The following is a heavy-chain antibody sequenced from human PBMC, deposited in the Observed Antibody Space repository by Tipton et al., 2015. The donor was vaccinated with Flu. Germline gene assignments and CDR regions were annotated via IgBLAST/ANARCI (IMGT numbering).Heavy chain of an antibody. CDR2: IYYRGST. J-gene: IGHJ4*02. Sequence: TLSLTCTVSGGSFNSYYWSWIRQPPGKGLEYIGYIYYRGSTNYNPSLKSRVTISVDTSKNQYSLRLSSVTAADTAVYFCARVAFSRIRGVFPYYFDNWGQGTLVSVSS. V-gene: IGHV4-59*01. D-gene: IGHD3-10*01. CDR3: ARVAFSRIRGVFPYYFDN. CDR1: GGSFNSYY.